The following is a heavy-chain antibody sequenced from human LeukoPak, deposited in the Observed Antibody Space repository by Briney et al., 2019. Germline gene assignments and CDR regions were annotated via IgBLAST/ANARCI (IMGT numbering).Heavy chain of an antibody. V-gene: IGHV4-34*01. CDR1: GGSFSGYY. Sequence: PSETLSLTCAVYGGSFSGYYWSRLRQPPGLGLEWIGQIYHSGDNNYNGSLKSRVTISVDTSKNQFSLKLSSVTAADTAVYYCARGLFEMNTIRPFPVDLWGQGTLVTVSS. CDR2: IYHSGDN. J-gene: IGHJ5*02. D-gene: IGHD5-24*01. CDR3: ARGLFEMNTIRPFPVDL.